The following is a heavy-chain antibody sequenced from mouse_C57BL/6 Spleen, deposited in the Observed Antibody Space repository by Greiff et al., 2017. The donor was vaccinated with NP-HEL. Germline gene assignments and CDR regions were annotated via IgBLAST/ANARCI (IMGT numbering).Heavy chain of an antibody. CDR3: ARSSFYYGSSYGGGYYAMDY. V-gene: IGHV1-55*01. CDR1: GYTFTSYW. D-gene: IGHD1-1*01. CDR2: IYPGSGST. J-gene: IGHJ4*01. Sequence: QVQLQQPGAELVKPGASVKMSCKASGYTFTSYWITWVKQRPGQGLEWIGDIYPGSGSTNYNEKFKSKATMTVDTSSSTAYMQLSSLTSEDSAVYYCARSSFYYGSSYGGGYYAMDYWGQGTSVTVSS.